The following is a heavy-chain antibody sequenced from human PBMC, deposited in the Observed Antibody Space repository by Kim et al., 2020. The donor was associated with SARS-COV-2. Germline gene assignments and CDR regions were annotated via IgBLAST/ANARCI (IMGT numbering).Heavy chain of an antibody. CDR2: IYPGDSDT. D-gene: IGHD6-6*01. CDR1: GYSFTSYW. CDR3: VSTEDFSSSSGSHAFDI. Sequence: GESLKISCKGSGYSFTSYWIGWVRQMPGKGLEWMGIIYPGDSDTRYSPSFQGQVTISADKSISTAYLQWSSLKASDTAMYYCVSTEDFSSSSGSHAFDIWGQGTMVTVSS. J-gene: IGHJ3*02. V-gene: IGHV5-51*01.